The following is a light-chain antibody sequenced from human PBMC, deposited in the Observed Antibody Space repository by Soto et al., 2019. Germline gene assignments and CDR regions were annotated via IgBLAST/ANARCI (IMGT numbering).Light chain of an antibody. J-gene: IGLJ2*01. V-gene: IGLV3-21*02. CDR2: DDS. Sequence: SYELTQPPSVSVAPGQTARITCGGSNIGSKSGHWYQQKPGQAPVLVVYDDSDRPSGIPERFSGSNSGNTATLTISRVEAGDEADYYCQVWDTSSDHVVFGGGTKLTAL. CDR1: NIGSKS. CDR3: QVWDTSSDHVV.